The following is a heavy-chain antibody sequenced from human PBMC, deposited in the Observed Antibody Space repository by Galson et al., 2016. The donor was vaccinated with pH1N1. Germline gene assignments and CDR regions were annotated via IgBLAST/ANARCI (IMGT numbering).Heavy chain of an antibody. CDR2: ISPMFRKT. V-gene: IGHV1-69*13. Sequence: SVKVSCKAPGVTFSSYAINWVRQAPGQGLEWVGGISPMFRKTNHAQNFQGRLTITADESTTTASMELKSLRSEDTDVYYWARDQGYTSSRSLGFDYWGHGTLVTVSS. D-gene: IGHD3-16*01. J-gene: IGHJ4*01. CDR3: ARDQGYTSSRSLGFDY. CDR1: GVTFSSYA.